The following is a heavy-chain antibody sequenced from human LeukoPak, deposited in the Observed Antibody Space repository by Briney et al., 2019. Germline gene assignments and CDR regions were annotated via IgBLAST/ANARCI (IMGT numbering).Heavy chain of an antibody. CDR3: ARVRATFPRGSPLNYFDY. J-gene: IGHJ4*02. Sequence: GGSLRLSCAASGFTFSSYWMHWVRQAPGKGLVWVSRINSDGSSTSYADSVKGRFTISRDNAKNTLYLQMNSLRAEDTAVYYCARVRATFPRGSPLNYFDYWGQGTLVTVSS. CDR1: GFTFSSYW. V-gene: IGHV3-74*01. D-gene: IGHD3-16*01. CDR2: INSDGSST.